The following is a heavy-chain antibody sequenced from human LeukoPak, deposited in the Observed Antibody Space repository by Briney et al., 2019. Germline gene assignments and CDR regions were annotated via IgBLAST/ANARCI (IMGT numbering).Heavy chain of an antibody. Sequence: PGRSLRLSCDASGFTFSSYPMYWVRQAPGKGLEWVSHISTDGNNKEYAHSVKGRFTISRDNSKNTLYLQMTSSTTEDTALYYCATGALPIGFLEVGRPGNYFSNYLVVWGKGIMVVASS. CDR3: ATGALPIGFLEVGRPGNYFSNYLVV. J-gene: IGHJ6*03. CDR1: GFTFSSYP. CDR2: ISTDGNNK. V-gene: IGHV3-30*04. D-gene: IGHD3-3*02.